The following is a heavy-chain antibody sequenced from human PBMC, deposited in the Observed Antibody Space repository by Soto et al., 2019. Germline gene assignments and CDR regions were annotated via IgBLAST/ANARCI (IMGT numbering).Heavy chain of an antibody. J-gene: IGHJ4*02. V-gene: IGHV1-8*01. CDR2: MNPNSGHT. CDR3: ARGVGCSDGSCSDFDY. Sequence: ASVKVSCKTSGYTLTSHDINCVRQASGQGLEWMGWMNPNSGHTGYAQKFQGRVTMTRNTSISTAYMELSGLRSEDTAVYYCARGVGCSDGSCSDFDYWGQGTLVTVSS. D-gene: IGHD2-15*01. CDR1: GYTLTSHD.